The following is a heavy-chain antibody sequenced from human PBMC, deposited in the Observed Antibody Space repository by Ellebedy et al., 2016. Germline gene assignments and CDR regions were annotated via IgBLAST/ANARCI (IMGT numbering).Heavy chain of an antibody. V-gene: IGHV3-33*03. CDR2: VWYGDGSKK. CDR1: GFTFNNYG. D-gene: IGHD3-3*01. J-gene: IGHJ4*02. Sequence: GESLKISXAASGFTFNNYGMHWVRQAPGKGLEWVAVVWYGDGSKKYYADSVKGRFTISRDNTKKSLFLQMNSLRPADTALYYCAKDLEGGLEWSQSAFDYWGQGTLVTVSS. CDR3: AKDLEGGLEWSQSAFDY.